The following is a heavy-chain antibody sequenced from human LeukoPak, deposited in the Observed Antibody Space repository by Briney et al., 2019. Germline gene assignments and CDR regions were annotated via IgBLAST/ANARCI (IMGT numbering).Heavy chain of an antibody. CDR1: GYSFPTYW. D-gene: IGHD3-10*01. CDR3: VRGGFGDSQVGFDY. Sequence: GESLQISCKGSGYSFPTYWIGWVRQMPGKGLEWMGLIYPGDSDTRYSPSFQGQVTTSADKSIITAYLQWSSLKASDTAMYYCVRGGFGDSQVGFDYWGQGTLVTVSS. CDR2: IYPGDSDT. J-gene: IGHJ4*02. V-gene: IGHV5-51*01.